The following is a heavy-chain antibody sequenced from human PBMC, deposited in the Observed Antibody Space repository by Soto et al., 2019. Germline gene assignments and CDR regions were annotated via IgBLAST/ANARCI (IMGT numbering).Heavy chain of an antibody. CDR1: GVSITSYY. J-gene: IGHJ4*02. D-gene: IGHD1-26*01. Sequence: SETLSLTCTVSGVSITSYYWSWIRQPPGKGLEWVGYIYYSGSTRYNPSLKSRVTISIDTSKSQFSMKMTSVTAADTAMYYCARESGSYDPLDYWGQGTLVTVS. CDR2: IYYSGST. V-gene: IGHV4-59*01. CDR3: ARESGSYDPLDY.